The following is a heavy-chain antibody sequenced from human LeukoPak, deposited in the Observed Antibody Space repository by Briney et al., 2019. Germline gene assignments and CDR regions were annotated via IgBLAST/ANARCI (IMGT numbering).Heavy chain of an antibody. CDR2: ISGSGGST. CDR1: GFTFSSYA. Sequence: GGSLRLSCAASGFTFSSYAMSWVRQAPGKGLEWVSAISGSGGSTYYADSVKGRFTISRDNSKNTLYPQMNSLRAEDTAVYYCAKQRNHRVEVAATFDYWGQGTLVTVSS. V-gene: IGHV3-23*01. CDR3: AKQRNHRVEVAATFDY. J-gene: IGHJ4*02. D-gene: IGHD2-15*01.